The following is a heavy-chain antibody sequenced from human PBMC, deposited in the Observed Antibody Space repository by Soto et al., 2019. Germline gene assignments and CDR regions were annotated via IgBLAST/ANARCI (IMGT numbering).Heavy chain of an antibody. Sequence: ASVKVSCKASGYSFTRYTLNWVRQAPGQRLEWMGWINPGNGNTKSSQKFQDRVIITRDTSASTAYMDLSSLRSEDTAVYYCARGIATGQLDPWGQGTLVTVSS. CDR1: GYSFTRYT. CDR3: ARGIATGQLDP. CDR2: INPGNGNT. V-gene: IGHV1-3*01. J-gene: IGHJ5*02. D-gene: IGHD2-15*01.